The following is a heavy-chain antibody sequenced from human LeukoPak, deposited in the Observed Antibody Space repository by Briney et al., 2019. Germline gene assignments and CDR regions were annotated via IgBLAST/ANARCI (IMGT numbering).Heavy chain of an antibody. CDR2: IYYSGST. Sequence: SETLSLTCTVSGGSISSSSYYWGWIRQPPGKGLEWIGSIYYSGSTYYSPSLKSRVTISVDMSKNQFSLKLSSVTAADTAVYYCARPEIVVVPAAMPGWFDPWGQGTLVTVSS. D-gene: IGHD2-2*01. J-gene: IGHJ5*02. V-gene: IGHV4-39*01. CDR3: ARPEIVVVPAAMPGWFDP. CDR1: GGSISSSSYY.